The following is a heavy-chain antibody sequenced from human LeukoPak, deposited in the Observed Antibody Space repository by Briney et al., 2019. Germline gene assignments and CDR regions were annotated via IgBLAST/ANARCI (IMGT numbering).Heavy chain of an antibody. CDR3: ASETKRGYSYGSPTDAFDI. V-gene: IGHV3-30*02. J-gene: IGHJ3*02. D-gene: IGHD5-18*01. CDR1: GFTFSDYD. CDR2: IQSDGNYQ. Sequence: GGSLRLSCAASGFTFSDYDMHWVRQAPGKGLECVAFIQSDGNYQYHTDSMKGRFTISRDNSKNTLYLQMNSLRAEDTAVYYCASETKRGYSYGSPTDAFDIWGQGTMVTVSS.